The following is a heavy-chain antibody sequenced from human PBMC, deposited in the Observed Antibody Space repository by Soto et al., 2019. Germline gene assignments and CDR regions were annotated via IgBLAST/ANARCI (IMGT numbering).Heavy chain of an antibody. V-gene: IGHV4-39*01. D-gene: IGHD5-18*01. CDR2: IYYSGST. Sequence: SETLSLTCTVSGGSIISSSYYWGWIRQPPGKGLEWIGSIYYSGSTYYNQSLKSRDTISVDTSKNQLSLKLSSVTAADTAVYYCACIFSGGYGYGFYYYGMDVWGQGTTVT. CDR3: ACIFSGGYGYGFYYYGMDV. CDR1: GGSIISSSYY. J-gene: IGHJ6*02.